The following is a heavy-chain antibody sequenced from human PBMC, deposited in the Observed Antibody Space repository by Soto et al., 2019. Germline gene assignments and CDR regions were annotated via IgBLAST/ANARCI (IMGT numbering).Heavy chain of an antibody. CDR3: GRASVHLYDNSVDY. V-gene: IGHV3-7*03. CDR2: INQDGSER. J-gene: IGHJ4*02. D-gene: IGHD3-22*01. Sequence: GGSLRLSCGASGFSLIPYWMSWVRQAPGKGLEWVANINQDGSERNYVDSVRGRFTISRDNAQNSVFLQMNSLRAEDMAVYFWGRASVHLYDNSVDYWSQGTTVTVSS. CDR1: GFSLIPYW.